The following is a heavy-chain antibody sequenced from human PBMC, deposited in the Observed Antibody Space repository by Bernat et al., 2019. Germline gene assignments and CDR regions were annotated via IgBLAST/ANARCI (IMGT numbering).Heavy chain of an antibody. CDR1: GFTFCSYA. V-gene: IGHV3-30-3*01. J-gene: IGHJ6*02. D-gene: IGHD2-21*01. Sequence: QVQLVESGGGVVQPGRSLRLSCAASGFTFCSYAMHWVRQAPGKGLEWVAVISYDGSNKYYADSVKGRFTISRDNSKNTLYLQMNSLRAEDTAVYYCARGVRRYYYYGMDVWGQGTTVTVSS. CDR2: ISYDGSNK. CDR3: ARGVRRYYYYGMDV.